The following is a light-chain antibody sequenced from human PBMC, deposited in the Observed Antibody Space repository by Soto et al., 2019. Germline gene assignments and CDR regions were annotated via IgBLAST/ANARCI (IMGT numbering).Light chain of an antibody. V-gene: IGKV3-20*01. J-gene: IGKJ1*01. CDR1: QTVRSSF. Sequence: IELTQSPGTLSLSPGERVTLSCRASQTVRSSFVAWYQQKPGQAPRLLIYDASTRATGIPDRFSGSGSGTDFTLTISSLEPEDLAVYYCQHYGRSSWTFGQGTKVAIK. CDR3: QHYGRSSWT. CDR2: DAS.